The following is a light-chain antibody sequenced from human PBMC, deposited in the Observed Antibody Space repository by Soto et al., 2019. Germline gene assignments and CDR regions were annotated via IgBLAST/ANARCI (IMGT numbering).Light chain of an antibody. CDR1: QTLRSGY. V-gene: IGKV3-20*01. J-gene: IGKJ1*01. CDR3: HQYGSSPRA. CDR2: DVS. Sequence: EIVLTQSPATLSLSPGDRATLSCRASQTLRSGYLAWYQHKPGQAPRLLIYDVSSRTPGTPDRFSGSGSGTDFTLTISRLEPEDFAVYYCHQYGSSPRAFGQGTKVEVK.